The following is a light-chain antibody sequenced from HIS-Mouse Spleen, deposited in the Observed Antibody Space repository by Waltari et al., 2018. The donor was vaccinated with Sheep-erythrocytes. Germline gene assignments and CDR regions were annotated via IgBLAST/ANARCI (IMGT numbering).Light chain of an antibody. CDR1: TSDVGGLTS. J-gene: IGLJ1*01. CDR3: SSYAGSNNYV. Sequence: QSALTQPPSASGSPGQSVTISCTGPTSDVGGLTSFLWYQHHPGKAPKLMIYEVSKRPSGVPDRFSGSKSGNTASLTVSGLQAEDEADYYCSSYAGSNNYVFGTGTKVTVL. CDR2: EVS. V-gene: IGLV2-8*01.